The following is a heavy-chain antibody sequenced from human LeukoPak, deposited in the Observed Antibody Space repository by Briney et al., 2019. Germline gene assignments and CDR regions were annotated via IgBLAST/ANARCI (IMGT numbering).Heavy chain of an antibody. CDR1: GFTFSSYG. Sequence: GGSLRLSCEASGFTFSSYGMHWVRQAPGKGLEGVAFTRYDGSNKYYADSVKGRFTISRDNSKNSLYLQMNSLRAEDTAVYYCARYCSSTSCYYGMDVWGQGTTVTVSS. D-gene: IGHD2-2*01. CDR3: ARYCSSTSCYYGMDV. CDR2: TRYDGSNK. J-gene: IGHJ6*02. V-gene: IGHV3-30*02.